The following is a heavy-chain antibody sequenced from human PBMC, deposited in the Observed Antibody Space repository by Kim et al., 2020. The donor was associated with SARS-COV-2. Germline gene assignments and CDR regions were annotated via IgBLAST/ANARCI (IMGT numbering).Heavy chain of an antibody. V-gene: IGHV4-59*13. CDR2: ISHSGST. CDR3: ARDAYSDFWSGFSSYWYFVL. CDR1: GGSIRSYY. Sequence: SETLSLTCIVSGGSIRSYYWSWIRQPPGKGLEWMGYISHSGSTHYNPSLKSRVTMSVVMSRNQFSLNLTSVTAADTAVSYCARDAYSDFWSGFSSYWYFVLWGRGTLVTVSS. J-gene: IGHJ2*01. D-gene: IGHD3-3*01.